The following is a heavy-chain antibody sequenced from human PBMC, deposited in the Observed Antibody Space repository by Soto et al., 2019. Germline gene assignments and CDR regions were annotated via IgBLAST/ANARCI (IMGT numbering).Heavy chain of an antibody. CDR3: ARGLRYFDWLLSPYYYYYGMDV. CDR2: IIPIFGTA. CDR1: GGTFSSYA. Sequence: SVKVSCKASGGTFSSYAISWVRQAPGQGLEWMGGIIPIFGTANYAQKFQGRVTITADESTSTAYMELSSLRSEDTAVYYCARGLRYFDWLLSPYYYYYGMDVWGQGTTVTVSS. V-gene: IGHV1-69*13. D-gene: IGHD3-9*01. J-gene: IGHJ6*02.